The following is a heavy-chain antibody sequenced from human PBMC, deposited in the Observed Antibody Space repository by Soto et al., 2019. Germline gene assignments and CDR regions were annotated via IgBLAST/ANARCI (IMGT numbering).Heavy chain of an antibody. D-gene: IGHD6-19*01. CDR1: GGSISSSSYY. Sequence: SETLSLTCTVSGGSISSSSYYWGWIRQPPGKGLEWIGSIYYSGSTYYNPSLKSRVTISVDTSKNQFSLKLSSVTAADTAVYYCARLYSSGWYRSYYYYGMDVWGQGTTVTVSS. CDR3: ARLYSSGWYRSYYYYGMDV. V-gene: IGHV4-39*01. J-gene: IGHJ6*02. CDR2: IYYSGST.